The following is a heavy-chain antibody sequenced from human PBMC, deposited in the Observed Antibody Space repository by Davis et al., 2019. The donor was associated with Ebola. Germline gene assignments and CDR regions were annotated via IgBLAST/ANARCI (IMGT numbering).Heavy chain of an antibody. V-gene: IGHV1-2*04. CDR3: ARDTGFTEGDYFDY. D-gene: IGHD1-14*01. CDR2: INPNSGGT. J-gene: IGHJ4*02. CDR1: GYTFTSYY. Sequence: ASVKVSCKASGYTFTSYYMHWVRQAPGQGLEWMGWINPNSGGTNYAQKFQGWVTMTRDTSISTAYMELSRLRSDDTAVYYCARDTGFTEGDYFDYWGQGTLVTVSS.